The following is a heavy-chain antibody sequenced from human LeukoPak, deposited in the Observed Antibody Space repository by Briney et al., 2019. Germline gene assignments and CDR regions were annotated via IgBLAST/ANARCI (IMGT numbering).Heavy chain of an antibody. V-gene: IGHV4-59*08. J-gene: IGHJ4*02. CDR1: GGSISSYY. Sequence: SETLSLTCTVSGGSISSYYWSWIRQPPGKGLEWIGYIYYSGSTNYNPSLKSRVTISVDTSKNQFSLKLSSVTAADTAVYYCARAPLTIFGVVVFDYWGQGTLVTVSS. CDR3: ARAPLTIFGVVVFDY. CDR2: IYYSGST. D-gene: IGHD3-3*01.